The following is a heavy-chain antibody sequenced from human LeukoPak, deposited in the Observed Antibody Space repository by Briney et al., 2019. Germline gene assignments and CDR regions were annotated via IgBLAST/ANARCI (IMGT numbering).Heavy chain of an antibody. D-gene: IGHD6-13*01. CDR1: GDSVSSNSAA. J-gene: IGHJ5*02. Sequence: SQTLSLTCAISGDSVSSNSAAWNWIRQSPSRGLEWLGRTYYRSKWYNDYAVSVKSRITINPDTSKNQFSLQLNSVTPEDTAVYYCARAPPYSSSSVSAEFDPWGQGTLVTVSS. CDR2: TYYRSKWYN. V-gene: IGHV6-1*01. CDR3: ARAPPYSSSSVSAEFDP.